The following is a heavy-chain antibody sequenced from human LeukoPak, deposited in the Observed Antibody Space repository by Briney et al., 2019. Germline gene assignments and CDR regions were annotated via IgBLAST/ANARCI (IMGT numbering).Heavy chain of an antibody. V-gene: IGHV3-48*03. Sequence: GGSLRLSCAASGFTFSSYEMNWVRQAPGKGLEWVSYISSSGSTIYYADPVKGRFTISRDNAKNSLYLQMNSLRAEDTAVYYCARDYYGSGSYSPWGQGTLVTVSS. J-gene: IGHJ5*02. CDR3: ARDYYGSGSYSP. D-gene: IGHD3-10*01. CDR2: ISSSGSTI. CDR1: GFTFSSYE.